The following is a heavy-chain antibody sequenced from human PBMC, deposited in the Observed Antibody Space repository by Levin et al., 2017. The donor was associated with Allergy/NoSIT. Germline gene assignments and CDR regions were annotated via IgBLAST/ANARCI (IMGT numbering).Heavy chain of an antibody. CDR3: ARLPYYYDTFYYGMDV. J-gene: IGHJ6*02. V-gene: IGHV4-34*01. CDR2: INHSGST. Sequence: SETLSLTCAVYGGSFSGYYWSWIRQPPGKGLEWIGEINHSGSTNYNPSLKSRVTISVDTSRNQFSLKLSSVTAADTAVYYCARLPYYYDTFYYGMDVWGQGTTVTVSS. CDR1: GGSFSGYY. D-gene: IGHD3-22*01.